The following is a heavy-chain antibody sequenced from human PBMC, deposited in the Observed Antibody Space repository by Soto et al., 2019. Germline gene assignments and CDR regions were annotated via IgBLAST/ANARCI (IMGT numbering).Heavy chain of an antibody. CDR3: ARTSIGYSYGSGWFDP. CDR1: GGSISSYY. V-gene: IGHV4-59*01. J-gene: IGHJ5*02. D-gene: IGHD5-18*01. CDR2: IYYSGST. Sequence: SETLSLTCTVSGGSISSYYWSWIRQPPGKGLEWIGYIYYSGSTNYNPSLKSRVTISVDTSKNQFSLKLSSVTAADTAVYYCARTSIGYSYGSGWFDPWGQGTLVTVSS.